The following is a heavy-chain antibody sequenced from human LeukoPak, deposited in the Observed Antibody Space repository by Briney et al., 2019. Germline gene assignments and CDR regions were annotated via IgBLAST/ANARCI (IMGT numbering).Heavy chain of an antibody. D-gene: IGHD6-19*01. CDR3: AKGDSGWFKYYYHMDV. CDR2: IRYDGSNK. J-gene: IGHJ6*03. Sequence: PGGSLRLSCAASGFTFSSYGMHWVRQAPGKGLEWVAFIRYDGSNKYYADSVKGRFTISRDNSKNTLYLHVNSLRPEDTAVYYCAKGDSGWFKYYYHMDVWGKGTTVTVSS. V-gene: IGHV3-30*02. CDR1: GFTFSSYG.